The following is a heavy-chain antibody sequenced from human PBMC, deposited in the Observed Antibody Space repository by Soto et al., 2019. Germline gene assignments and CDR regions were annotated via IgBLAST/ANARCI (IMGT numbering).Heavy chain of an antibody. CDR1: GFSFNTYG. J-gene: IGHJ4*02. CDR2: ISYDGSNQ. Sequence: QVQLVESGGAVVQPGKSLRLSCAASGFSFNTYGMYWVRQAPGKGLEWVAAISYDGSNQYHADSVKGRFTVSRDNAKNSVYLEMNSLSAEDTAVYYCARESEDLTSNFDYWGQGTLVTVSS. V-gene: IGHV3-30*03. CDR3: ARESEDLTSNFDY.